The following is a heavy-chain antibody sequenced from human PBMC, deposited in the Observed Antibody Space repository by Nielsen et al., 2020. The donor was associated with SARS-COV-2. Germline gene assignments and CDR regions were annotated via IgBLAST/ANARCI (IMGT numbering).Heavy chain of an antibody. V-gene: IGHV4-34*01. CDR2: INHSGGT. CDR1: GGSFSGYY. CDR3: ARSITGTSAA. D-gene: IGHD1-7*01. Sequence: SEILSLTCAVYGGSFSGYYWSWIRQPPGKGMEWIGEINHSGGTNNNPSLKGRVTISLDTSKNQFSLKLTSVTAADTAVYYCARSITGTSAAWGQGTLVTVSS. J-gene: IGHJ5*02.